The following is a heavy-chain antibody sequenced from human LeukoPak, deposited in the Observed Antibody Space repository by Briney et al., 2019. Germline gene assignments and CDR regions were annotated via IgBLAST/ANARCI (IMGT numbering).Heavy chain of an antibody. CDR1: GYTFTSYG. J-gene: IGHJ5*02. CDR3: ARDLESSGWYWFDP. V-gene: IGHV1-18*01. CDR2: ISAYNGNT. D-gene: IGHD6-19*01. Sequence: ASVKVSGKASGYTFTSYGISWVRQAPGQGLEWMGWISAYNGNTNYAQKFQGRVTMTTDTSTSTAYMELRSLRSDDTAVYYCARDLESSGWYWFDPWGQGTLVTVSS.